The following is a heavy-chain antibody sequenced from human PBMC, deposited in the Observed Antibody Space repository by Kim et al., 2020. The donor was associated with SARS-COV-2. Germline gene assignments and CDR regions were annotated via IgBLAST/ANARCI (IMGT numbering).Heavy chain of an antibody. V-gene: IGHV1-24*01. J-gene: IGHJ4*02. Sequence: ASVKVSCKVSGYTLTELSMHWVRQAPGKGLEWMGGFDPEDGETIYAQKFQGRVTMTEDTSTDTAYMELRSLRSEDTAVYYCATVIRDGSGWDYWGQGTLVTVSS. CDR1: GYTLTELS. CDR3: ATVIRDGSGWDY. CDR2: FDPEDGET. D-gene: IGHD6-25*01.